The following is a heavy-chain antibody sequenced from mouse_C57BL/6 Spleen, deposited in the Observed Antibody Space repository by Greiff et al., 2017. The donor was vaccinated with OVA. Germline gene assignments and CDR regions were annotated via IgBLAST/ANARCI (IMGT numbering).Heavy chain of an antibody. D-gene: IGHD1-1*01. J-gene: IGHJ3*01. V-gene: IGHV1-82*01. CDR3: ARSPYYYGSSPWFAY. CDR1: GYAFSSSW. CDR2: IYPGDGDT. Sequence: VQLVESGPELVKPGASVKISCKASGYAFSSSWMNWVKQRPGKGLEWIGRIYPGDGDTNYNGKFKGKATLTADKSSSTAYMQLSSLTSEDSAVYFCARSPYYYGSSPWFAYWGQGTLVTVSA.